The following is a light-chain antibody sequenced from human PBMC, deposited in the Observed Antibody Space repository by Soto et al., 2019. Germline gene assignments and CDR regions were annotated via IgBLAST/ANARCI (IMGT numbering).Light chain of an antibody. CDR2: GAS. CDR3: QHSYSTPLT. Sequence: DIQMTPSPSSLSASVGDRVTITCRASQSIYIYLNWYQQTPGTAPRLLTYGASNLQSGVPSRFGGSGSGTDFTLTINSLQPEDFATYYCQHSYSTPLTFGQGTRLEIK. J-gene: IGKJ5*01. V-gene: IGKV1-39*01. CDR1: QSIYIY.